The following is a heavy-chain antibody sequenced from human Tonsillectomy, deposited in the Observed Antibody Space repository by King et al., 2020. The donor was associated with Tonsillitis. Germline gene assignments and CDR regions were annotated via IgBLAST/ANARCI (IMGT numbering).Heavy chain of an antibody. CDR2: ISGSGGST. CDR1: GFTFSSYA. V-gene: IGHV3-23*04. Sequence: VQLVESGGGLVQSGGSLRLSCAASGFTFSSYAMSWVRQAPGKGLEWVSAISGSGGSTYYADSVKGRFTISRDISKNTLFLQMNSLRAEDTAVYYCAKAPTVAGSGFDPWGQGTLVTVSS. CDR3: AKAPTVAGSGFDP. J-gene: IGHJ5*02. D-gene: IGHD6-19*01.